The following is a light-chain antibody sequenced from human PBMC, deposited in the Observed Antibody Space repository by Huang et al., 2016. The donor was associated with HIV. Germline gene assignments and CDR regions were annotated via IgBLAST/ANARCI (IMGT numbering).Light chain of an antibody. V-gene: IGKV3-15*01. J-gene: IGKJ2*01. CDR2: SAS. Sequence: EIVMTQSPATLSVSPGDRATLSCRASQSVSRNLAWYQQNPGQAPRRLIYSASTRGTEGPARFGGSGSGTDFTLTISSLQSEDFAVYYCQQYDNWPPMYTFGQGTKLEI. CDR1: QSVSRN. CDR3: QQYDNWPPMYT.